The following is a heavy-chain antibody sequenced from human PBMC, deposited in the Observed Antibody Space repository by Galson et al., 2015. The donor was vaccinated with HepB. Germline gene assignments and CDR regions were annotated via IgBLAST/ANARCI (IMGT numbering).Heavy chain of an antibody. J-gene: IGHJ3*02. CDR2: ISYDGSNK. CDR3: AKDLWSASCTNGVCTYGGAFDI. CDR1: GFTFSSYG. D-gene: IGHD2-8*01. Sequence: SLRLSCAASGFTFSSYGMHWVRQAPGKGLEWVAVISYDGSNKYYADSVKGRFTISRDNSKNTLYLQMNSLRAEDTAVYYCAKDLWSASCTNGVCTYGGAFDIWGQGTMLTVSS. V-gene: IGHV3-30*18.